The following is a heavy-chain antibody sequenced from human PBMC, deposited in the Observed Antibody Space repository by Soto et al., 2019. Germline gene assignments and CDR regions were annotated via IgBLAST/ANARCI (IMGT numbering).Heavy chain of an antibody. CDR3: AKALRLDYYYYYYMDV. Sequence: GGSLRLSCAASGFTFSSYSMSWVRQAPGKGLEWVSAISGSGGSTYYADSVKGRFTISRDNSKNTLYLQMNSLRAEDTAVYYCAKALRLDYYYYYYMDVWGKGTTVTVSS. V-gene: IGHV3-23*01. D-gene: IGHD5-12*01. CDR2: ISGSGGST. CDR1: GFTFSSYS. J-gene: IGHJ6*03.